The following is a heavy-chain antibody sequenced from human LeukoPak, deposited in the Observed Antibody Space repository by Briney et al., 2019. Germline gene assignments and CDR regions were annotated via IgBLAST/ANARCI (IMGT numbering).Heavy chain of an antibody. CDR2: INAGNGNT. Sequence: ASVKVSCKASGYTFTSYAMHWVRQAPGQRLEWMGWINAGNGNTKYSQKFQGRVTITRDTSASTAYKELSSLRSEDTAVYYCAREPQEMATIPFLDYWGQGTLVTVSS. CDR3: AREPQEMATIPFLDY. D-gene: IGHD5-24*01. CDR1: GYTFTSYA. J-gene: IGHJ4*02. V-gene: IGHV1-3*01.